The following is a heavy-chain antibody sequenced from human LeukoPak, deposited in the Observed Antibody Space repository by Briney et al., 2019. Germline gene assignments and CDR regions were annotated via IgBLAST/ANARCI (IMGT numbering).Heavy chain of an antibody. CDR2: INPNSGGT. CDR1: GYTFTGYY. D-gene: IGHD3-10*01. J-gene: IGHJ4*02. V-gene: IGHV1-2*02. Sequence: ASVKVSCKASGYTFTGYYMHWVRQAPGQGLEWMGWINPNSGGTNYAQKFQGRVTMTRDTSISTAYMELSRLRSDDTAVYYCATTLHYYGSGSFPDYWGQGTLVTVSS. CDR3: ATTLHYYGSGSFPDY.